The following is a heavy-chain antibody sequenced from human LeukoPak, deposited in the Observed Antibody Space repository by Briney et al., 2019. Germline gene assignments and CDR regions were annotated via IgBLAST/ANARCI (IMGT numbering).Heavy chain of an antibody. V-gene: IGHV7-4-1*02. CDR2: INTNTGNP. J-gene: IGHJ4*02. CDR3: ARRVWYYDSSGSNFDY. D-gene: IGHD3-22*01. CDR1: GYTFTGYY. Sequence: ASVKVSCKASGYTFTGYYMHWVRQAPGQGLEWMGWINTNTGNPTYAQGFTGRFVFSLDTSVSTAYLQISSLKAEDTAVYYCARRVWYYDSSGSNFDYWGQGTLVTVSS.